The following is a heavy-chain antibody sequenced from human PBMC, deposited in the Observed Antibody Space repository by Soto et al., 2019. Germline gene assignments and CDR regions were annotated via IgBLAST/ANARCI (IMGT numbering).Heavy chain of an antibody. CDR2: ISGSGGST. Sequence: EVQLLESGGGLVQPGGSLRLSCAASGFTFSSYAMSWVRQAPGKGLEWVSAISGSGGSTYYADSVKGRFTISRDNSKNTLYLQMNSLRAEDTAVYYCAKDRPGPVLRFLEWLGYFDYWGQGTLVTVSS. V-gene: IGHV3-23*01. CDR3: AKDRPGPVLRFLEWLGYFDY. CDR1: GFTFSSYA. J-gene: IGHJ4*02. D-gene: IGHD3-3*01.